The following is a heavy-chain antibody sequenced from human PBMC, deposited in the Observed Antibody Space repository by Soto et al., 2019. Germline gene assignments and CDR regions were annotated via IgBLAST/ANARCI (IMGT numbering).Heavy chain of an antibody. CDR3: AKLSSGWYLGFFDY. CDR1: GFTFSSYA. D-gene: IGHD6-19*01. V-gene: IGHV3-23*01. Sequence: EVQLLESGGGLVQPGGSLRLSCAASGFTFSSYAMSWVRQAPGKGLEWVSAISGSGGSTYYADSVKGRFTISRDNSKNTLYLQMHRLRAEDTAVYYCAKLSSGWYLGFFDYWGQGTLVTVSS. CDR2: ISGSGGST. J-gene: IGHJ4*02.